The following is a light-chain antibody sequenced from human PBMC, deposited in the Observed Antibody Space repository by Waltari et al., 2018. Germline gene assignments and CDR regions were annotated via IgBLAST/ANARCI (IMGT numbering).Light chain of an antibody. V-gene: IGLV3-19*01. CDR2: GQN. CDR1: SLRTVY. CDR3: HSRDTTSTRL. Sequence: SSELTQDPAVSVALGQTVRITCQGGSLRTVYAHWYQQRPGQAPILVLHGQNYRPSGIPDRFSGSTSGNTASLTSTRAQAEDEGDYFCHSRDTTSTRLFGGGTRVTV. J-gene: IGLJ2*01.